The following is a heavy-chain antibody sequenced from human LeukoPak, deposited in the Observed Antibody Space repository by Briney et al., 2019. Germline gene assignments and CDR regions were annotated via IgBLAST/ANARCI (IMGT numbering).Heavy chain of an antibody. V-gene: IGHV3-13*01. J-gene: IGHJ4*02. CDR3: VRGGYGTGWSYFDY. Sequence: GGSLRLSCAASGFTLRSYDMHWVRQVTGKGLGWVSAIATAGVSSYADSVKGRFIISTENAKNSLYLQMNSLRVGDTAVYYCVRGGYGTGWSYFDYWGQGTLVTVSS. CDR2: IATAGVS. CDR1: GFTLRSYD. D-gene: IGHD6-19*01.